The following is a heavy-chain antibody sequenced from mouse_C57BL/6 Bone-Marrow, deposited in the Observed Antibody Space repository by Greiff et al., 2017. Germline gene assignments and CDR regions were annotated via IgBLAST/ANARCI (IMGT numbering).Heavy chain of an antibody. D-gene: IGHD2-12*01. J-gene: IGHJ4*01. CDR3: ARDYDGDY. CDR1: GFTFSDFY. Sequence: EVQLMESGGGLVQSGRSLRLSCATSGFTFSDFYMEWVRQAPGKGLEWIAASRNKANDYTTEYSASVKGRFIVSRDTSQSILYLQMNALRAEDTAIYYCARDYDGDYWGQGTSVTVSS. CDR2: SRNKANDYTT. V-gene: IGHV7-1*01.